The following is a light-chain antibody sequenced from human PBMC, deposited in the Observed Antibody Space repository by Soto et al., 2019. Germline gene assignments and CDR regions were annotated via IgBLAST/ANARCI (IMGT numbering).Light chain of an antibody. CDR2: AAS. J-gene: IGKJ3*01. V-gene: IGKV1-27*01. Sequence: DIQMTQSPSSLSASVGDRVTITCRASQGISNYLAWYQQKPGKVPKLLIYAASTLQSGVPSRVSGSGSGTDFTLTISSLQPEDVATYYCQKYNRAPFTFGPGTKVDIK. CDR3: QKYNRAPFT. CDR1: QGISNY.